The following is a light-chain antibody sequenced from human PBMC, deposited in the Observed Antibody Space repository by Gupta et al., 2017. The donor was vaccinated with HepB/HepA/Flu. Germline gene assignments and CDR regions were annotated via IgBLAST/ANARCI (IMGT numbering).Light chain of an antibody. V-gene: IGLV3-21*04. CDR1: DIGSKS. Sequence: YVQTQPASLSAAPGGTARITCGGNDIGSKSVHWYQQKPGQAPVLVIQFDGDRPSGIPERFSGSKYGNTATLSVSGVEAGDEADYYCQVWDTGSDHVVFGGGTKLTVL. CDR2: FDG. J-gene: IGLJ2*01. CDR3: QVWDTGSDHVV.